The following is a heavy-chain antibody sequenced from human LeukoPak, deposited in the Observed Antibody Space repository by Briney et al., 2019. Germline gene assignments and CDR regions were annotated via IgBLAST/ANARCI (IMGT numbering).Heavy chain of an antibody. J-gene: IGHJ3*02. CDR3: ARFRRITIFGVATRSGAFDI. D-gene: IGHD3-3*01. CDR1: GGTFSSYA. V-gene: IGHV1-69*05. Sequence: SVKVSCKASGGTFSSYAISWVRQAPGQGLEWVRGIIPIFGTANYAQKFQGRVTITTDESTSTAYMELSSLRSEDTAVYYCARFRRITIFGVATRSGAFDIWGQGTMVTVSS. CDR2: IIPIFGTA.